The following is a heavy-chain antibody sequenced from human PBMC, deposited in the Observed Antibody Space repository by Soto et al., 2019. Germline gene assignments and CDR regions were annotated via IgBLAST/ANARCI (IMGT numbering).Heavy chain of an antibody. D-gene: IGHD3-22*01. CDR2: ISGSGANT. CDR3: AKVHQIICYYEWLGR. J-gene: IGHJ1*01. V-gene: IGHV3-23*01. CDR1: GFTLTTYA. Sequence: PGRPLRLSCAAYGFTLTTYAMSWVRKAPGRALEWGSGISGSGANTYYADSVRGRFTVSRDYCENTLYLQMDSLRAEDGALYYCAKVHQIICYYEWLGRWGQGNLVTVSS.